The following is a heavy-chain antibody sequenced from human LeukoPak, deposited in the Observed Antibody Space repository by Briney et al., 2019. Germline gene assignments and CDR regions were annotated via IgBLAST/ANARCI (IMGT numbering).Heavy chain of an antibody. CDR1: GYSISSGYY. D-gene: IGHD3-16*01. CDR2: IYHSGST. CDR3: ARAHMITTYYYYYYMDV. J-gene: IGHJ6*03. V-gene: IGHV4-38-2*02. Sequence: SETLSLTCTVSGYSISSGYYWGWIRQPPGKGLEWIGTIYHSGSTYYNPSLKSRVTISVDTSKNQFSLKLSSVTAADPAVYYCARAHMITTYYYYYYMDVWGKGTTVTVSS.